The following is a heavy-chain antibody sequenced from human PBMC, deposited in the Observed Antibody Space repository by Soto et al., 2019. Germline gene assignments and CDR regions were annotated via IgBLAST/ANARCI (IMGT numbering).Heavy chain of an antibody. CDR1: GYSVSSSEYY. CDR2: MFYSGLT. J-gene: IGHJ6*02. D-gene: IGHD2-15*01. CDR3: APLTVSLSGPYGINV. Sequence: SETLSLTCSVSGYSVSSSEYYWAWIRQPPGKGLEWIGSMFYSGLTYYNPSLKSRVTLSVDTSKNQFSVRLNSVTATDTAVYYCAPLTVSLSGPYGINVCGQGPTVTVSS. V-gene: IGHV4-39*01.